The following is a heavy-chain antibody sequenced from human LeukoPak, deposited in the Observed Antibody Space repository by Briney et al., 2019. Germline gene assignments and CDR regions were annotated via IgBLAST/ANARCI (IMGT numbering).Heavy chain of an antibody. D-gene: IGHD2-21*01. CDR3: ARDRGTVWNYFDY. CDR2: IIPIFGTA. Sequence: SVKVSCKASGGTFSSYAISWVRQAPGQGLEWMGGIIPIFGTANYAQKFQGRVTITADESTGTAYTELSSLRSEDTAVYYCARDRGTVWNYFDYWGQGTLVTVSS. J-gene: IGHJ4*02. CDR1: GGTFSSYA. V-gene: IGHV1-69*01.